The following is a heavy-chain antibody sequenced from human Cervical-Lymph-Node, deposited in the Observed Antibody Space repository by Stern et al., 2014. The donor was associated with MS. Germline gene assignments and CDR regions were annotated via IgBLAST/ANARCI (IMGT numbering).Heavy chain of an antibody. V-gene: IGHV1-46*01. CDR1: GDNFTSYY. Sequence: QMQLVQSGAEVKKPGASVKVSCKASGDNFTSYYMHWVRQAPGQGLEWLGVINPSDGRTSYAQKLQGRVTMTRDTPTNTVYMELSSLRSDDTAVYYCATALYTSGWDWGQGSLVTVSS. CDR3: ATALYTSGWD. D-gene: IGHD6-19*01. CDR2: INPSDGRT. J-gene: IGHJ4*02.